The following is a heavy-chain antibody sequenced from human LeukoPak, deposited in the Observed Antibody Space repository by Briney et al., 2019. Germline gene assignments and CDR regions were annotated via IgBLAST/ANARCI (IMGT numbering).Heavy chain of an antibody. CDR3: ARRPCSGGSCSYYYYYMDV. CDR2: MFYSGST. D-gene: IGHD2-15*01. CDR1: GGSISNYF. V-gene: IGHV4-59*12. J-gene: IGHJ6*03. Sequence: PSETLSLTCGVSGGSISNYFWSWIRQPPGKGLEYIGYMFYSGSTNYYPSLRSRVTISVDTSKNQFSLKLSSVTAADTAVYYCARRPCSGGSCSYYYYYMDVWGKGTTVTISS.